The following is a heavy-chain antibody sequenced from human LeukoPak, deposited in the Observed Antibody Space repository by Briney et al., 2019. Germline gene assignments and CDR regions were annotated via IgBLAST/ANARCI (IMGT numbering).Heavy chain of an antibody. CDR1: GGSISSSTYY. CDR3: ARGRGDYSNYAPYYYYYYMDV. Sequence: PSETLSLTCSVSGGSISSSTYYWGWIRQPPGKGLEWIGEINHSGSTNYNPSLKSRVTISVDTSKNQFSLKLSSVTAADTAVYYCARGRGDYSNYAPYYYYYYMDVWGKGTTVTVSS. J-gene: IGHJ6*03. D-gene: IGHD4-11*01. V-gene: IGHV4-39*07. CDR2: INHSGST.